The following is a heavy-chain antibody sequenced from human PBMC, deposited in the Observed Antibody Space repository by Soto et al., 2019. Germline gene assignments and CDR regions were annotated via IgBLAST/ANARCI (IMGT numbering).Heavy chain of an antibody. D-gene: IGHD3-10*01. CDR2: ISYDGSNK. CDR1: GFPFSSYG. CDR3: VGGEYYLDY. V-gene: IGHV3-30*03. J-gene: IGHJ4*02. Sequence: QVQLVESGGGVVQPGRSLRLSCAASGFPFSSYGMHWVREAPGKGLEWVAVISYDGSNKYYADSVKGRFTISRDNSASTLCLQMNSLRPEDTALYYCVGGEYYLDYRGQGTLVAVS.